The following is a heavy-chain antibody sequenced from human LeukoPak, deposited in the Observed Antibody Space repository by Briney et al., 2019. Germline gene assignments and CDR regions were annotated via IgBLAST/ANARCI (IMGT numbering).Heavy chain of an antibody. Sequence: GGSLRLSCVASGFIVSNNYMSWVRQAPGKGLEWVSVIYTGGSTYYADSVKDRFTISRDNSKNTLYLQMNSLRAEDTAVYYCARDDILTAYSPWGQGTLVTVSS. CDR3: ARDDILTAYSP. V-gene: IGHV3-66*01. J-gene: IGHJ5*02. CDR2: IYTGGST. CDR1: GFIVSNNY. D-gene: IGHD3-9*01.